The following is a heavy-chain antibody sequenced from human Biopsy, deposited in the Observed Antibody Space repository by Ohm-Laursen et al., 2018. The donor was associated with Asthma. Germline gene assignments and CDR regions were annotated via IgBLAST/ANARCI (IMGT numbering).Heavy chain of an antibody. CDR3: AKRRGYSDLTDFDH. Sequence: SLRLSCAASGFSFSNFAIHWVRQAPGKGLEWVGVMSFDGRQTYYADSVKGRFTFSRDNAKSTLYLQMNRLRTDDTAVYYCAKRRGYSDLTDFDHWGQGTLVTVSS. J-gene: IGHJ4*02. D-gene: IGHD3-3*01. CDR1: GFSFSNFA. CDR2: MSFDGRQT. V-gene: IGHV3-30*18.